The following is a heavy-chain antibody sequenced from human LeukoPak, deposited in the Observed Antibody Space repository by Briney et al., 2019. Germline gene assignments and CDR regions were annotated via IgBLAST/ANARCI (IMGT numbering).Heavy chain of an antibody. Sequence: GTSLRLSCAASGFTFSSYSMNWVRQAPGKGLEWVSYISTSSRTIYYADSVKGRFTVSRDNAKNSLYLQLNNLRVDNTAVYHCATRYCTISACRASSHHCFDNWGKGTTVTVSS. CDR1: GFTFSSYS. CDR2: ISTSSRTI. CDR3: ATRYCTISACRASSHHCFDN. J-gene: IGHJ6*04. V-gene: IGHV3-48*04. D-gene: IGHD2-8*01.